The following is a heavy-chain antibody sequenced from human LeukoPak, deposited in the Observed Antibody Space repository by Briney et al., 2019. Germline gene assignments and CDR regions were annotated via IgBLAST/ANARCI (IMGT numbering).Heavy chain of an antibody. Sequence: PGGSLRLSCAASGFTFGSYAMSCVRQAPGKGLEWVSVISGSSGNTYYADSVKGRFTISRDNSKNTLYLQMNSLRDEDTAVYYCARDQGTATSAPKRKGRFDPWGQGTLVTVSS. D-gene: IGHD3-10*01. CDR3: ARDQGTATSAPKRKGRFDP. CDR2: ISGSSGNT. V-gene: IGHV3-23*01. CDR1: GFTFGSYA. J-gene: IGHJ5*02.